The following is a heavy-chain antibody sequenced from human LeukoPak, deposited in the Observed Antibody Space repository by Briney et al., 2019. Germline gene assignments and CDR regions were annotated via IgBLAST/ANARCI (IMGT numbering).Heavy chain of an antibody. V-gene: IGHV4-61*01. CDR1: GGSVSSGSYY. CDR2: IYYSGST. J-gene: IGHJ5*02. D-gene: IGHD3-3*01. CDR3: ARARFLNWFDP. Sequence: PSETLSLTCTVSGGSVSSGSYYWSWIGQPPEKGLEWIGYIYYSGSTNYNPSLKSRVTILVDTSKNQFSLKLNSVTAADTALYYCARARFLNWFDPWGQGTLVTVSP.